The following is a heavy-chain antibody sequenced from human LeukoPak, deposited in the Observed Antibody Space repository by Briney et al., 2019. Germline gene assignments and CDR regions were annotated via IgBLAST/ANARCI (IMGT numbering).Heavy chain of an antibody. Sequence: SETLSLTCTVSGGSISSSSYYWGWIRQPPGKGLEWIGSIYYSGSTYYNPSLKSRVTISVDTSKNQFSLKLSSVTAADTAVYYCARMPGNDFWSGYMGRYGMDVWGQGTTVTVSS. J-gene: IGHJ6*02. D-gene: IGHD3-3*01. CDR2: IYYSGST. CDR1: GGSISSSSYY. V-gene: IGHV4-39*01. CDR3: ARMPGNDFWSGYMGRYGMDV.